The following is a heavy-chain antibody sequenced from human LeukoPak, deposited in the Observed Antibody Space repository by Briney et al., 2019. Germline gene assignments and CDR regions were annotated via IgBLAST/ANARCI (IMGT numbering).Heavy chain of an antibody. J-gene: IGHJ4*02. CDR1: GFTFSHYG. D-gene: IGHD1-26*01. CDR3: ARDRSSGSSYYFDY. V-gene: IGHV3-30*02. CDR2: IRYDGSKE. Sequence: GGSLRLSCSASGFTFSHYGIHWVRQAPGKGLEWVAFIRYDGSKEYYADSVKGRFTISRDNSKNTLYVQMNSLRAEDTAVYYCARDRSSGSSYYFDYWGQGTLVTVSS.